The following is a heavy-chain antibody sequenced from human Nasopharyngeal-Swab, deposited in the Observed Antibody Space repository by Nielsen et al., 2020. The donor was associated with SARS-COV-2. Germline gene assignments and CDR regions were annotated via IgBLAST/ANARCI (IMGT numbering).Heavy chain of an antibody. CDR2: VSYSGRT. CDR3: TRGSLRTAPDC. D-gene: IGHD4-17*01. V-gene: IGHV4-59*12. Sequence: GSLRLSWAVFGASFSSDYWGWIRQPPGKGLEWIGCVSYSGRTDYNPSLKSRVTISIDTSKKHFSLVLSSLTAADTALYYCTRGSLRTAPDCWGQGTLVTVSS. J-gene: IGHJ4*02. CDR1: GASFSSDY.